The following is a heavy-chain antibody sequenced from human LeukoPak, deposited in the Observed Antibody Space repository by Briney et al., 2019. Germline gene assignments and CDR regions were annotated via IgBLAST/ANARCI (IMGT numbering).Heavy chain of an antibody. CDR3: AGERPSSSWYDF. V-gene: IGHV3-7*01. CDR1: EFTFSTYL. Sequence: PGGSLRLSCAASEFTFSTYLMTWVRQAPGKGLEWVANIKQDGSEKYYADSVRGRFTISRDDGKKSLYLQTNSLRVEDTAVYYCAGERPSSSWYDFWGQGTLVTVSS. D-gene: IGHD6-13*01. J-gene: IGHJ5*01. CDR2: IKQDGSEK.